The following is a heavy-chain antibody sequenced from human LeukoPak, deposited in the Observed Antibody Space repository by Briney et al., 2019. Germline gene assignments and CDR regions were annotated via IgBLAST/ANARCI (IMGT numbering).Heavy chain of an antibody. CDR3: ARGWLSDTVTYCLDY. CDR2: ISSSGSTI. D-gene: IGHD4-17*01. Sequence: GGSLRLSCAASGFTFSDYYMSWIRQAPGKGLEWVSYISSSGSTIYYADSVKGRFTISRDNAKNSLYLQMNSLRAEDTAVYYCARGWLSDTVTYCLDYWGQGTLVTVSS. J-gene: IGHJ4*02. CDR1: GFTFSDYY. V-gene: IGHV3-11*04.